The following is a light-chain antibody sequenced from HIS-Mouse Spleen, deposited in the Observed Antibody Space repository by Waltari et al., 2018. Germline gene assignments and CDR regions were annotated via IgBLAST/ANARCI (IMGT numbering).Light chain of an antibody. CDR2: EGS. J-gene: IGLJ3*02. CDR1: SSAVGRYNL. V-gene: IGLV2-23*01. CDR3: VLYMGSGISWV. Sequence: QSALTQPASVSGSPGQSITISCTGTSSAVGRYNLVSWYQQHPGKVPKLMLYEGSKRPSGVSNRFSGSILGNKAALTITGAQADDESDYYCVLYMGSGISWVFGGGTKLTVL.